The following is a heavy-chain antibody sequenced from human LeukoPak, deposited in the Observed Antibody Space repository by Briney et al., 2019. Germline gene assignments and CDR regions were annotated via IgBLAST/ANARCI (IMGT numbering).Heavy chain of an antibody. Sequence: GASVKVSCKASGYTFTSYGISWVRQAPGQGLEWMGIINPSGGSTSYAQKFQGRVTMTRDMSTSTVYMELSSLRSEDTAVYYCARRQITMIVFSTRYYYYYMDVWGKGTTVTVSS. V-gene: IGHV1-46*01. D-gene: IGHD3-22*01. CDR1: GYTFTSYG. CDR2: INPSGGST. CDR3: ARRQITMIVFSTRYYYYYMDV. J-gene: IGHJ6*03.